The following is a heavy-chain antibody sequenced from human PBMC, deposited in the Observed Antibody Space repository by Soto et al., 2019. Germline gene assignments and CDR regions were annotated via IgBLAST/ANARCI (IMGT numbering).Heavy chain of an antibody. Sequence: GXSVKVSCKASGSTFTSYGISWVRQAPGQGLEWMGSXSAYNXNTNYAHKLQGXVTMTTDTSTSPAYMEPRSLRSDDKDVYYCARGVTTVGYFDYWGQGTLVT. CDR3: ARGVTTVGYFDY. CDR2: XSAYNXNT. V-gene: IGHV1-18*01. CDR1: GSTFTSYG. J-gene: IGHJ4*02. D-gene: IGHD4-17*01.